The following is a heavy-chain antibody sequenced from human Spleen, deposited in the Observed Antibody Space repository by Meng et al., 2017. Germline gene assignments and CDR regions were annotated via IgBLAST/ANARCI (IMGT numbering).Heavy chain of an antibody. CDR1: GGTFSSYT. D-gene: IGHD5-12*01. Sequence: SVKVSCKASGGTFSSYTISWVRQAPGQGLEWMGRIIPILGIANYAQKFQGRVTITADKSTSKAYMELSSLRSEDTAVYYCARAYSGYDYDAFDIWGQGAMVTVSS. CDR2: IIPILGIA. J-gene: IGHJ3*02. CDR3: ARAYSGYDYDAFDI. V-gene: IGHV1-69*02.